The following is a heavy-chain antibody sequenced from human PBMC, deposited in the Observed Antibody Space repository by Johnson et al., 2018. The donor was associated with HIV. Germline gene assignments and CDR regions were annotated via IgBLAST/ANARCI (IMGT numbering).Heavy chain of an antibody. V-gene: IGHV3-7*04. J-gene: IGHJ3*02. Sequence: VQLLESGGGLVQPGGSLRLSCAASGFTFSSYWMSWVRQAPGKGLEWVANIKQDGSEKYYVDSVKGRFTISRDNAKNSLYLQMNSLRAEDTAVYYCARGGGSSWCDAFDIWGQGTMVTVSS. CDR3: ARGGGSSWCDAFDI. D-gene: IGHD6-13*01. CDR2: IKQDGSEK. CDR1: GFTFSSYW.